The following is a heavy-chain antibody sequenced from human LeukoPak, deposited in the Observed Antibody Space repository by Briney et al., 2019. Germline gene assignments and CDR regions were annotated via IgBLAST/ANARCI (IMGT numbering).Heavy chain of an antibody. CDR2: INQDGSEK. CDR3: ARDTAGFDY. CDR1: GFTFSSYA. J-gene: IGHJ4*02. V-gene: IGHV3-7*01. Sequence: GGSLRLSCAASGFTFSSYAMSWVRQAPGKGLEWVAKINQDGSEKYYVDSVKGRFTISRDNAKNSLYLQMNSLRAEDTAVYYCARDTAGFDYWGQGTLVTVSS.